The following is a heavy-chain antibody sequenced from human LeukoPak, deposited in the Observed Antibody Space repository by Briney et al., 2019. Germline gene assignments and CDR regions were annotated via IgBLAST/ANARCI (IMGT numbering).Heavy chain of an antibody. CDR1: GGSISRYY. Sequence: PSETLSLTCTVSGGSISRYYWSWIRQPAGQGLEWIGRISTSGSTNYNPSLKSRVTMSVDTSKNQFSLKLSSVTAADTAMYYCARDSRSSINWFDPWGQGTLVTVSS. D-gene: IGHD2-2*01. CDR2: ISTSGST. CDR3: ARDSRSSINWFDP. V-gene: IGHV4-4*07. J-gene: IGHJ5*02.